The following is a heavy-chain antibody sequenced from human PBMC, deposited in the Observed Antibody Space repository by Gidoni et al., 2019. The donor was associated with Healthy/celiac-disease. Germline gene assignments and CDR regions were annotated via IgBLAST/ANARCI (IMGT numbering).Heavy chain of an antibody. J-gene: IGHJ4*02. D-gene: IGHD6-13*01. Sequence: QVQLVESGGGVVQPGRSLRLSCAASGFTFSSYAMHWVRQAPGKGLEWVAVISYDGSNKYYADSVKGRFTISRDNSKNTLYLQMNSLRAEDTAVYYCARDIAAGTIDYWGQGTLVTVSS. CDR1: GFTFSSYA. CDR3: ARDIAAGTIDY. CDR2: ISYDGSNK. V-gene: IGHV3-30-3*01.